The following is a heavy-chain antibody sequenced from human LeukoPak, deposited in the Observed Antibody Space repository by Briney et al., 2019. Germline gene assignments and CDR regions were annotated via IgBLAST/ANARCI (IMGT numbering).Heavy chain of an antibody. J-gene: IGHJ3*02. CDR1: GGTFSSYA. CDR3: ASDRYYDSSGYYLVCGAFDI. Sequence: ASVKVSCKASGGTFSSYAISWVRQAPGQGLEWMGRIIPIFGTANSAQKLQGRVTITTDESTSTAYMELSSLGSEDTAVYYCASDRYYDSSGYYLVCGAFDIWGQGTMVTVSS. D-gene: IGHD3-22*01. V-gene: IGHV1-69*05. CDR2: IIPIFGTA.